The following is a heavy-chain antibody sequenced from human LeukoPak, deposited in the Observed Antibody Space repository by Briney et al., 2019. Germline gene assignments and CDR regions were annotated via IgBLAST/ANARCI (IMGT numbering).Heavy chain of an antibody. V-gene: IGHV3-11*01. CDR2: ISSSGSTI. J-gene: IGHJ4*02. Sequence: GGSLRLSCAASGFTFSDYYMSWLRQAPGKGLEWVSYISSSGSTIYYADSVKGRFTISRDNAVNSLYLQMNSLRAEDTAVYYCAKDAENDSSGYFGYWGQGTLVTVSS. CDR3: AKDAENDSSGYFGY. CDR1: GFTFSDYY. D-gene: IGHD3-22*01.